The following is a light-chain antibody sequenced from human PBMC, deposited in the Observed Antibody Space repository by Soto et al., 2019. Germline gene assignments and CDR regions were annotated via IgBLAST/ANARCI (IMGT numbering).Light chain of an antibody. V-gene: IGKV3-15*01. CDR1: QSVSSN. CDR2: GAS. CDR3: QQYNNWPIT. Sequence: IVLTQSPGPLSFSPGERATLPCKASQSVSSNLAWYQQKPGQAPRLIIYGASTRAPGIPARFSGSWSGTECTLTISSLQSEDVSVYYCQQYNNWPITLGQGTRLEIK. J-gene: IGKJ5*01.